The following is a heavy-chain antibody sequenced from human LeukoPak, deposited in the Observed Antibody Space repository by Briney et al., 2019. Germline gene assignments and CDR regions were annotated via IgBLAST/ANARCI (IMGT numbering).Heavy chain of an antibody. CDR1: GGSISSSSYY. D-gene: IGHD3-3*01. Sequence: SETLSLTCTVSGGSISSSSYYWGWIRQPPGKGLEWIGSIYYSGSTYYNPSLKSRVTISVDTSKNQFSLKLSSVTAADTAVYYCAGDLISHYDFWSGYYSFDYWGQGTLVTVSS. CDR3: AGDLISHYDFWSGYYSFDY. CDR2: IYYSGST. J-gene: IGHJ4*02. V-gene: IGHV4-39*07.